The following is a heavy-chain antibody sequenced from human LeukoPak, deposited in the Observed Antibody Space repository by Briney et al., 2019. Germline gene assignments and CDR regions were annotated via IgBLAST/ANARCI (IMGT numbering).Heavy chain of an antibody. D-gene: IGHD4-11*01. Sequence: PGESLKISCKGSGYSFTSYWIVWVRQMPGEGLEWMGIIYPGDSNTKYSPSFQGQVTISVDKSISTAYLQWSSLKASDSAMYYCARPYSNAGSALRGDYWGQGTLLTVSS. V-gene: IGHV5-51*01. J-gene: IGHJ4*02. CDR2: IYPGDSNT. CDR3: ARPYSNAGSALRGDY. CDR1: GYSFTSYW.